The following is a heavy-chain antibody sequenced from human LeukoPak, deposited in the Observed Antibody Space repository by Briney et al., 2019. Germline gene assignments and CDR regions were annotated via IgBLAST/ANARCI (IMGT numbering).Heavy chain of an antibody. Sequence: PGGSLRLSCAASGFTFSDYAMHWVRQAPGKGLEWVALISSDGINKYYADSVKGRFTISRDNSKNTLYLQMISLRPEDTAFYYCARDVSGWYYFDYWGQGTLDTVSS. CDR3: ARDVSGWYYFDY. D-gene: IGHD6-19*01. V-gene: IGHV3-30-3*01. CDR1: GFTFSDYA. CDR2: ISSDGINK. J-gene: IGHJ4*02.